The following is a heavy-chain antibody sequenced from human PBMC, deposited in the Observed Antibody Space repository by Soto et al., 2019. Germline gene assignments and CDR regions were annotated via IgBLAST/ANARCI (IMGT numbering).Heavy chain of an antibody. D-gene: IGHD5-18*01. Sequence: EVQLVESGGGLVQPGGSLRLSCAASGFTVSSNYMSWVRQAPGKGLEWVSVIYSGGSTYYADSVKGRFTISRDNSKNTLYLQMNSLRAEDTAVYYCAREYSSGYYYFYAMDVWGQVTTVTVSS. CDR1: GFTVSSNY. CDR2: IYSGGST. J-gene: IGHJ6*02. V-gene: IGHV3-66*01. CDR3: AREYSSGYYYFYAMDV.